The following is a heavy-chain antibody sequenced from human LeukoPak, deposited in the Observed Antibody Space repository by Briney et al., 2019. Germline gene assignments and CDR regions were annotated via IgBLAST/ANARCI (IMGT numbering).Heavy chain of an antibody. CDR2: ISGSGGST. V-gene: IGHV3-23*01. CDR3: ARHSSSWYNAFDI. J-gene: IGHJ3*02. D-gene: IGHD6-13*01. Sequence: GGSLRLSCAASGFTFSSYAMSWVRQAPGKGLEWVSAISGSGGSTYYADSVKGRFTISRDNSKNMLYLQMNSPRAEDTAVYYCARHSSSWYNAFDIWGQGTMVTVSS. CDR1: GFTFSSYA.